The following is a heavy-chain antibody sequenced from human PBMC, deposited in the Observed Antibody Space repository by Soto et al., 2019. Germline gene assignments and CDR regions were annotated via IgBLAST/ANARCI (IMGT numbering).Heavy chain of an antibody. CDR1: GFAFSSYA. CDR2: ISYDASNK. D-gene: IGHD6-19*01. CDR3: ARPFSSGWYGDFDY. V-gene: IGHV3-30*04. J-gene: IGHJ4*02. Sequence: GGSLRLSCAASGFAFSSYAMHWVRRAPGKGLEWVAVISYDASNKYYADSVKGRFTISRDNSKKTMFLQMSSLRAEDTAVYYCARPFSSGWYGDFDYWGQGTLVTVSS.